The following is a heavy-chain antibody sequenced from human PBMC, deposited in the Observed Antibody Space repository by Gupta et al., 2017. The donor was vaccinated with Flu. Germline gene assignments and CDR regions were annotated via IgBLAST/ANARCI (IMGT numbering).Heavy chain of an antibody. CDR3: AREFPCGVDCYFLDS. V-gene: IGHV1-69*01. J-gene: IGHJ4*02. CDR2: ILPIIGAV. Sequence: QVQLVQSGAEVKEPGSSVKVSCKASGDTFSSDSINWVRQAPGQGLEWMGGILPIIGAVNHAQKFQGRVTISADEFTRTAYMELSSLRSDDTAVYFCAREFPCGVDCYFLDSWGQGTPVSVYS. D-gene: IGHD2-21*02. CDR1: GDTFSSDS.